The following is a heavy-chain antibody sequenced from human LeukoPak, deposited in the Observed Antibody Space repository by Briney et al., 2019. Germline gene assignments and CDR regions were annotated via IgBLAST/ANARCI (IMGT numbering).Heavy chain of an antibody. CDR3: AKDPGVVVTAKGNWFDP. D-gene: IGHD2-21*02. V-gene: IGHV3-30*02. CDR1: GFTFSSYG. CDR2: IRYDGSNK. Sequence: QSGGSLRLSCAASGFTFSSYGMHWVRQAPGKGLEWVAFIRYDGSNKYYADSVKGRFTISRDNSKNTLYLQMNSLRAEDTAVYYCAKDPGVVVTAKGNWFDPWGQGTLVTVSS. J-gene: IGHJ5*02.